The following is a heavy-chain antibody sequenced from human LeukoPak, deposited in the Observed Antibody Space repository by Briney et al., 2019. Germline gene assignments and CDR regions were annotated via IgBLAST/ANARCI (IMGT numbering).Heavy chain of an antibody. Sequence: SGGSLRLSCAASRFTFSNYAMSWVRQAAGKGLEWVSGITSGHSTFYADSVKGHFTISRDNSKNTVYLQMNSLRAEDTAVYYCAKDYPECTGTTCSGEAFFDYWGQGTLVTVSS. CDR3: AKDYPECTGTTCSGEAFFDY. V-gene: IGHV3-23*01. CDR1: RFTFSNYA. D-gene: IGHD2-2*01. CDR2: ITSGHST. J-gene: IGHJ4*02.